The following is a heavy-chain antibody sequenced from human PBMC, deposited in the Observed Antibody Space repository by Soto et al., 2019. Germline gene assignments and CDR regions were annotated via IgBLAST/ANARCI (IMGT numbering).Heavy chain of an antibody. CDR1: GYTFTSYG. Sequence: GASVKVSCKASGYTFTSYGISWVRQAPGQGLEWMGWISAYNGNTNYAQKLQGRVTMTTDTSTSTAYMELRSLRSDDTAVYYCARFYGSGSYPLPVDYWGQGTLVTVSS. CDR2: ISAYNGNT. V-gene: IGHV1-18*01. J-gene: IGHJ4*02. CDR3: ARFYGSGSYPLPVDY. D-gene: IGHD3-10*01.